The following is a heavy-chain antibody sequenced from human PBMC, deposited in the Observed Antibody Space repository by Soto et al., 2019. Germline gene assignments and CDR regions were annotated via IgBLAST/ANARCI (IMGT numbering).Heavy chain of an antibody. J-gene: IGHJ4*02. CDR1: GFTFDDYA. V-gene: IGHV3-9*01. CDR3: AKGPGGGNCSGATCYSVGYFDC. D-gene: IGHD2-15*01. CDR2: ITWNSGSV. Sequence: EVHLVESGGGLVQPGRSLRLSCAASGFTFDDYAMHWVRQAPGKGLEWVAGITWNSGSVDYADSVKGRSTISRDNAKNYLNLQMSSMTADDTAFSYCAKGPGGGNCSGATCYSVGYFDCWGQGTLVTVSS.